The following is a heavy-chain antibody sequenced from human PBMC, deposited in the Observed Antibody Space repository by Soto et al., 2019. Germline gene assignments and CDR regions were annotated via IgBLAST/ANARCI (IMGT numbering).Heavy chain of an antibody. Sequence: EVQLVQSGAEVKKPGESLKISCKGSGYTFTNYWVGWVRQMSGRGLEWMGIIYPGDSDTRYSPSFQGQVTISADKSISTAYLQWNSLKASDTAIYYCARLWTSSWVGRNYYYSGMDVWGQGTTVTFSS. CDR2: IYPGDSDT. CDR3: ARLWTSSWVGRNYYYSGMDV. J-gene: IGHJ6*02. CDR1: GYTFTNYW. D-gene: IGHD6-13*01. V-gene: IGHV5-51*01.